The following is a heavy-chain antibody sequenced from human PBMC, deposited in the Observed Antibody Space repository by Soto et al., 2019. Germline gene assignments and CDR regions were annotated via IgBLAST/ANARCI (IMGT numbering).Heavy chain of an antibody. CDR1: GFTFSSYA. CDR2: ISYDGSNK. CDR3: GKEGGGLLWCGELLGLDY. D-gene: IGHD3-10*01. V-gene: IGHV3-30-3*01. Sequence: PGGSLRLSCAASGFTFSSYAMHWVRQAPGKGLEWAAVISYDGSNKYYADSVKGRFTISRDNSKNTLYLQMNSLRAEDTAVYYCGKEGGGLLWCGELLGLDYWGQGTLVTVSS. J-gene: IGHJ4*02.